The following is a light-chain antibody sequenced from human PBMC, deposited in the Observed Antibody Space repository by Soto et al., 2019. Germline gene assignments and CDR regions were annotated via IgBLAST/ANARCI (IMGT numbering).Light chain of an antibody. J-gene: IGLJ1*01. CDR1: SGALGTYDY. CDR3: CSYGGGDNVNV. CDR2: DVR. V-gene: IGLV2-8*01. Sequence: ALTPPPPASGSPGQRVTTSSTGTSGALGTYDYGSWHQHLPAKARKLISYDVRKRRLGVPGRFSGSKSGNTASPTASGLQADDEGEYYCCSYGGGDNVNVCGAETKVTVL.